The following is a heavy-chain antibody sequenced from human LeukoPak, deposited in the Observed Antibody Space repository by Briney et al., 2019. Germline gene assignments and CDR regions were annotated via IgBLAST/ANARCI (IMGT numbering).Heavy chain of an antibody. J-gene: IGHJ6*03. CDR3: ARTRFLLNYMDV. CDR2: IYRSGST. D-gene: IGHD3-3*01. CDR1: GYSISSGYY. Sequence: SETLSLTCAVSGYSISSGYYWGWIRPPPGKGLEWIGSIYRSGSTYYNPSLKSRVTISVDTSKNQFSLKLSSVTAADTAVYYCARTRFLLNYMDVWGKGTTVTVSS. V-gene: IGHV4-38-2*01.